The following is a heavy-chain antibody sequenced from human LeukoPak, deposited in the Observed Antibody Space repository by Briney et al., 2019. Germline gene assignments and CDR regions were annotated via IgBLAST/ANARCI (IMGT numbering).Heavy chain of an antibody. D-gene: IGHD4/OR15-4a*01. J-gene: IGHJ4*02. CDR1: GLTFSSYA. Sequence: GGSLRLSCPAAGLTFSSYAMSWVRQAPGKGLEWVSFIYSDNTHYSDSVKGRFTISRDNSKNTLYLQMNSLRAEDTAVYYCARRAGAYSHPYDYWGQGTLVTVSS. CDR2: IYSDNT. CDR3: ARRAGAYSHPYDY. V-gene: IGHV3-53*01.